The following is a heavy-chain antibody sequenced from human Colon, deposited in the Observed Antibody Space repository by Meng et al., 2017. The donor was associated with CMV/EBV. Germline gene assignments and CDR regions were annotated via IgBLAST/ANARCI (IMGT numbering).Heavy chain of an antibody. D-gene: IGHD2-21*01. Sequence: QVALGGFGGRVVQPGESLRFVGAASGIPFSSSGMHWVRQAPGKGLEWVALIRHDGSNEYYAESVRGRFTISRDNSKNTVYLQMNSLRSEDTAVYYCARDKGVRTFDTWGQGILVTVSS. CDR3: ARDKGVRTFDT. J-gene: IGHJ4*02. CDR2: IRHDGSNE. V-gene: IGHV3-30*02. CDR1: GIPFSSSG.